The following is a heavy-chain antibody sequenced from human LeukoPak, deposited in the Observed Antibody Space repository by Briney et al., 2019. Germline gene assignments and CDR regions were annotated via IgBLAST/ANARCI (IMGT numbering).Heavy chain of an antibody. CDR1: GYTFTSYY. J-gene: IGHJ1*01. CDR3: ARDDYYDSSGPEGFQH. D-gene: IGHD3-22*01. Sequence: ASVKVSCKASGYTFTSYYMHWVRQAPGQGLEWMGIINPSGGSTSYAQKFQGRVTMTGDTSTSTVYMELSSLRSEDTAVYYCARDDYYDSSGPEGFQHWGQGTLVTVSS. CDR2: INPSGGST. V-gene: IGHV1-46*01.